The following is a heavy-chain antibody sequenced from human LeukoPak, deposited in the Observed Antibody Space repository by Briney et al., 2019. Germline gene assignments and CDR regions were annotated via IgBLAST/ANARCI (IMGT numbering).Heavy chain of an antibody. CDR3: ARVDTTVAYTMDV. J-gene: IGHJ6*02. Sequence: SETLSLTCTVSGGSMSSYYWSWIRQPPGKGLEWIGYVYFSGSTNYNPSLKSRVTMSVDTSKNQFSLKLSSVTAADTAVYYCARVDTTVAYTMDVWGQGTTVTVSS. CDR1: GGSMSSYY. V-gene: IGHV4-59*12. D-gene: IGHD5-18*01. CDR2: VYFSGST.